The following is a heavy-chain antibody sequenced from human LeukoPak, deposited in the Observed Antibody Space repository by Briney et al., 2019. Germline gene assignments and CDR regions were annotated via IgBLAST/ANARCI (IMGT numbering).Heavy chain of an antibody. D-gene: IGHD2-21*02. Sequence: SETLSLTCAVYGGSFSGYYWSWIRQPPGKGLEWIGEINHSGSTNYNPSLKSRVTISVDTSKNQFSLKLSSVTAADTAVYYCANLAYCGGDCYSSFDYWGQGTLVTVSS. J-gene: IGHJ4*02. CDR2: INHSGST. V-gene: IGHV4-34*01. CDR1: GGSFSGYY. CDR3: ANLAYCGGDCYSSFDY.